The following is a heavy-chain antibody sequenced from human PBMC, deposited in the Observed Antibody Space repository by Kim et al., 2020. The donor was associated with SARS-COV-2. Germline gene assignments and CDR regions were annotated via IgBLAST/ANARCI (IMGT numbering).Heavy chain of an antibody. CDR2: IYYSGST. J-gene: IGHJ5*02. V-gene: IGHV4-59*13. Sequence: SETLSLTCTVSGGSISSYYWSWIRQPPGKGLEWIGYIYYSGSTNYNPSLKSRVTISVDTSKNQFSLKLSSVTAADTAAYYCARDGVYCSSTSCYGRFDPWGQGTLVTVSS. CDR3: ARDGVYCSSTSCYGRFDP. CDR1: GGSISSYY. D-gene: IGHD2-2*01.